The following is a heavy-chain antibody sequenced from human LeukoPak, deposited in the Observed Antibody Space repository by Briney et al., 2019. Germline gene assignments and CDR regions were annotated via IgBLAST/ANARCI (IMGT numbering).Heavy chain of an antibody. D-gene: IGHD6-19*01. V-gene: IGHV3-21*01. Sequence: GGSLRLSCAASGFTFSSYSMNWGRQAPGKGLEWVSSISSSSSYIYYADSVKGRFTISRDNAKNSLYLQMNSLRAEDTAVYYCARLRPLRYSSGWNLRNPFDYWGQGTLVTVSS. CDR3: ARLRPLRYSSGWNLRNPFDY. CDR2: ISSSSSYI. CDR1: GFTFSSYS. J-gene: IGHJ4*02.